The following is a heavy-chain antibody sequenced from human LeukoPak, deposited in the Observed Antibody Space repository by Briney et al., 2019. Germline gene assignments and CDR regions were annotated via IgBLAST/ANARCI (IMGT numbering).Heavy chain of an antibody. J-gene: IGHJ4*02. CDR1: GFTFSSSA. CDR3: AKDPVSSWYVVGYFDY. CDR2: ISGSGGST. Sequence: GGSLRLSCAASGFTFSSSAMSWVRQAPGKGLEWVSAISGSGGSTYYADSVKGRFTISRENSKNTLYLQMNSLRAEDTAVHYCAKDPVSSWYVVGYFDYWGQGTLVTVSS. D-gene: IGHD6-13*01. V-gene: IGHV3-23*01.